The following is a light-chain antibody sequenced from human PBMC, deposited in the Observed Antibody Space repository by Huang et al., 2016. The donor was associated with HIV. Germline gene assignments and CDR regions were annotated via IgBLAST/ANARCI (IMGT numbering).Light chain of an antibody. CDR3: QQYFSTPT. Sequence: DIVMTQSPESLSVSLGERAPINCKCSQRGLYKTDKRNYVAWYQEQPAQSPKVLIYWASTRQSGVPDRFRGSGSGTNFTLTIDSVQAEDVALYYCQQYFSTPTFGLGTKLEI. V-gene: IGKV4-1*01. CDR2: WAS. CDR1: QRGLYKTDKRNY. J-gene: IGKJ2*01.